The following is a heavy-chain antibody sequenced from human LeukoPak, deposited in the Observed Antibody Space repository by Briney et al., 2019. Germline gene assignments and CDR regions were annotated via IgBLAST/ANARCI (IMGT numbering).Heavy chain of an antibody. Sequence: PSETLSLTCTVSGGSITSYYWSWIRQPAGKGLEWIGRIHTSGSTNYNPSLKSRVTMSVDTSKNQFSLKLSSVTAAHTAVYYCARDTYYYDSSGYMSLDYWGQGTLVTVSS. D-gene: IGHD3-22*01. V-gene: IGHV4-4*07. CDR1: GGSITSYY. CDR2: IHTSGST. CDR3: ARDTYYYDSSGYMSLDY. J-gene: IGHJ4*02.